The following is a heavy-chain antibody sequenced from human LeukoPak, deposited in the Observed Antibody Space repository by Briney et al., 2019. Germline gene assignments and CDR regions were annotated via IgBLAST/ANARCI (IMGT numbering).Heavy chain of an antibody. CDR3: ARDHVLGGNIDY. CDR2: ISSSGSTI. CDR1: GFTFSSYE. D-gene: IGHD1-26*01. J-gene: IGHJ4*02. Sequence: GGSLRLSCAASGFTFSSYEMNWVRQAPGKGLEWVSYISSSGSTIYYADSVKGRFTISRDNAKNSLYLQMYSLRAEDTAVYYCARDHVLGGNIDYWGQGTLVTVSS. V-gene: IGHV3-48*03.